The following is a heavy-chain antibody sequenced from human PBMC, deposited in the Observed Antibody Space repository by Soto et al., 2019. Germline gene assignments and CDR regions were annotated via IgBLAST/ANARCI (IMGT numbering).Heavy chain of an antibody. CDR1: GFTFRSYA. CDR3: AARGSGSYS. J-gene: IGHJ4*02. D-gene: IGHD3-10*01. CDR2: ISAGGGIT. Sequence: GGSLRLSCVASGFTFRSYAMSWARQAPGKGPEWVSVISAGGGITSYADSVRGRFSVSRDDSKNTLYLQMSSLRAEDTAVYFCAARGSGSYSWGQGTVVTVSS. V-gene: IGHV3-23*01.